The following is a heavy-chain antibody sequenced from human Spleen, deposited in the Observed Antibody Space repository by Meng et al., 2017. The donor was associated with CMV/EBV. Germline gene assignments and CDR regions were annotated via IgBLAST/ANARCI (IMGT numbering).Heavy chain of an antibody. J-gene: IGHJ4*02. V-gene: IGHV4-30-4*08. D-gene: IGHD7-27*01. Sequence: QVPLQESGSGLVKPSQTLSLTCTVSGGSISSGDYYWSLTRQPPGKGLEWIGYIYYSGSTYYNPSLKSRVTISVDTSKNQFSLKLSFVTAADTAVYYCARVLGLGNIDYWGQGTLVTVSS. CDR3: ARVLGLGNIDY. CDR2: IYYSGST. CDR1: GGSISSGDYY.